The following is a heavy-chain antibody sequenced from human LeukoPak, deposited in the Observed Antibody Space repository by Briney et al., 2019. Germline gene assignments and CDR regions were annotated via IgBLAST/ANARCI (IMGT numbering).Heavy chain of an antibody. CDR1: GCSISSSIYY. CDR3: ARVSGDSDLDY. J-gene: IGHJ4*02. CDR2: INHSGST. D-gene: IGHD5-12*01. V-gene: IGHV4-39*07. Sequence: PSETLSLTCTVSGCSISSSIYYWSWIRQPPGKGLEWIGEINHSGSTNYNPSLKSRVTISVDTSKNQFSLKLSSVTAADTAVYYCARVSGDSDLDYWGQGTLATVSS.